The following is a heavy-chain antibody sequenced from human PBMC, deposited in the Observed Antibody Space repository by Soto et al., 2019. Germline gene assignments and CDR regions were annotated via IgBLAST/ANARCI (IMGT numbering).Heavy chain of an antibody. V-gene: IGHV3-7*01. J-gene: IGHJ5*02. Sequence: VQLVESGGGLVQPGGSLRLSCAASGFTFNTYWMTWVRQAPGKGLEWVANMKEDGGEKYYLDSVRGRFTISRDNAQNSLYLQMNSLRAEDTAVYYCARGWAHLDPWGQGTLVTVSS. CDR3: ARGWAHLDP. CDR1: GFTFNTYW. D-gene: IGHD3-16*01. CDR2: MKEDGGEK.